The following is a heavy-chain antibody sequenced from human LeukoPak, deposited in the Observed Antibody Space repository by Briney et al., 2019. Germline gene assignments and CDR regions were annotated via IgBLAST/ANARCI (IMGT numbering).Heavy chain of an antibody. Sequence: GGSLRLSCAASGFTVSSNYMTWVRQAPGQGLEWVSVIYSGGSTYYSDSVKGRFTISRDNSKNTLYLQMDSLRADDTAVYYCARARSRTTGFDYWGQGTLATVSS. CDR3: ARARSRTTGFDY. CDR1: GFTVSSNY. V-gene: IGHV3-53*01. CDR2: IYSGGST. J-gene: IGHJ4*02. D-gene: IGHD2/OR15-2a*01.